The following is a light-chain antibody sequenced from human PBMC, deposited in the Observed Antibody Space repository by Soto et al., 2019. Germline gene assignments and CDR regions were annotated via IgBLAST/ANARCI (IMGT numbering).Light chain of an antibody. V-gene: IGKV3D-20*02. Sequence: EILLTQSPDTLSLSPGERSTLSCRASQTVIHNHLAWHQQKPGQTPRLLVYGASSRATGIPDRFSGSGSGTDFTLTISSLQLDDFATYYCQQSYNTPLTFGQGTKVDIK. CDR1: QTVIHNH. J-gene: IGKJ1*01. CDR2: GAS. CDR3: QQSYNTPLT.